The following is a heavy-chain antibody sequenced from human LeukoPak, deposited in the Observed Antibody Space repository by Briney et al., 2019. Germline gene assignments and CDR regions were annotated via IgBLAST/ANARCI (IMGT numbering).Heavy chain of an antibody. CDR2: ISSTSTYI. CDR1: EFTFSSYT. D-gene: IGHD2-15*01. V-gene: IGHV3-21*01. Sequence: GGSLRLSCAASEFTFSSYTINWVRQAPGKGLEWVSSISSTSTYISYADSVKGRFTISRDNAKNSLYLQMNSLRAEDTAVYYCARGGGNFDYWGQGTLVTISS. CDR3: ARGGGNFDY. J-gene: IGHJ4*02.